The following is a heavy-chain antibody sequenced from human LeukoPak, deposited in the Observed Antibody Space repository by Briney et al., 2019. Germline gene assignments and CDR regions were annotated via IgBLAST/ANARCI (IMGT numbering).Heavy chain of an antibody. V-gene: IGHV3-30*04. J-gene: IGHJ5*02. CDR1: AFTFSSYT. CDR2: ILHDGSDI. CDR3: AGGGPQQEFDP. Sequence: GGSLRLSCAASAFTFSSYTMHWVRQAPGKGLEWVAVILHDGSDIYYADSVKGRFTISRDNSKNTLYLQMNSLGAEDTAVYYCAGGGPQQEFDPWGQGTLVTVSS. D-gene: IGHD3-16*01.